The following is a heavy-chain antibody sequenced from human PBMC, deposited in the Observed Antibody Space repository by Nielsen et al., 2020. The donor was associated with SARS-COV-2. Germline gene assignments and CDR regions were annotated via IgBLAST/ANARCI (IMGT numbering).Heavy chain of an antibody. V-gene: IGHV1-8*01. D-gene: IGHD6-19*01. J-gene: IGHJ6*02. CDR1: GYSFSNFD. Sequence: ASVKVSCKASGYSFSNFDINWVRQAPGQGLEWMGWMNPNSGNTGYVQKFQGRVTMTRNTSISTAYMELSSLRSEDTAVYYCARVLAVAGIGMDVWGQGTTVTVSS. CDR3: ARVLAVAGIGMDV. CDR2: MNPNSGNT.